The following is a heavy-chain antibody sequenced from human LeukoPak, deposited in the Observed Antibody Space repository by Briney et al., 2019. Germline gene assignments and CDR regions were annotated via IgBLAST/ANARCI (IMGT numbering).Heavy chain of an antibody. CDR1: GFTSSSYG. J-gene: IGHJ4*02. D-gene: IGHD2-2*01. Sequence: GGSLRLSCAASGFTSSSYGMHWVRQAPGKGLEWVALISYDGTDEYYGDSVKGRFTISRDNSKNTLYLQMNSLRAEDTAVYYCAKVPDIVVIPAAATHFDYWGQGTLVTVSS. CDR2: ISYDGTDE. CDR3: AKVPDIVVIPAAATHFDY. V-gene: IGHV3-30*18.